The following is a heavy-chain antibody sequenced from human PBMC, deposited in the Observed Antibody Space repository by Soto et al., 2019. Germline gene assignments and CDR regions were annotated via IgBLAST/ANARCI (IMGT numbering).Heavy chain of an antibody. J-gene: IGHJ4*02. Sequence: QVQLQQWGAGLLKPSETLSLTCAVYGGSFSGYYWSWIRQPPGKGLEWIGEINHSGSNNYNTSLKSRVTIAVDTSKNQFSLKLSSVTAADTAVYYCAGGFSSSSLQYYFDYWGQGTLVTGAS. D-gene: IGHD6-6*01. V-gene: IGHV4-34*01. CDR1: GGSFSGYY. CDR2: INHSGSN. CDR3: AGGFSSSSLQYYFDY.